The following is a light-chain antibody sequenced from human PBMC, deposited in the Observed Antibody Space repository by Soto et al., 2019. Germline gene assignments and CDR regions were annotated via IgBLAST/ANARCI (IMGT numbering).Light chain of an antibody. CDR2: GAS. J-gene: IGKJ1*01. CDR1: QRVSSTF. CDR3: QQLDSSVT. Sequence: EIVLTQSPGSLSLSPGERATLACRASQRVSSTFFACYQQRPGQAPRLLMYGASSRATGIPERFSGSGSGTDFTLTISRLEPEDFAVYYCQQLDSSVTFGQGNKVEIK. V-gene: IGKV3-20*01.